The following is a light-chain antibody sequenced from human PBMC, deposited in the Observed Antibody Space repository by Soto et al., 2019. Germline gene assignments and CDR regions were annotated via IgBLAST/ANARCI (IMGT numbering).Light chain of an antibody. J-gene: IGLJ1*01. CDR1: SSDVGTYNY. Sequence: QSALTQPASVSGSPGQSITISCTGTSSDVGTYNYVSWYRQHPGKAPKVMIYGVTYRPSGVSNRFSGSKSGNTASLTISGLQAEDEAEYYCSSYTGSSTLYVFGTGTKVTVL. V-gene: IGLV2-14*01. CDR3: SSYTGSSTLYV. CDR2: GVT.